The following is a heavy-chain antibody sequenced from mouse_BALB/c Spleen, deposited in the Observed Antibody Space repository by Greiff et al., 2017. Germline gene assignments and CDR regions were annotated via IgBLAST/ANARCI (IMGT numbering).Heavy chain of an antibody. CDR1: GYTFTSYW. Sequence: LQQPGSELVRPGASVKLSCKASGYTFTSYWMHWVKQRHGQGLEWIGNIYPGSGSTNYDEKFKSKGTLTVDTSSGTAYMHLSSLTSEDSAVYYCTREDSSGYVWAMDYWGQGTSVTVSS. CDR3: TREDSSGYVWAMDY. J-gene: IGHJ4*01. CDR2: IYPGSGST. D-gene: IGHD3-2*01. V-gene: IGHV1S22*01.